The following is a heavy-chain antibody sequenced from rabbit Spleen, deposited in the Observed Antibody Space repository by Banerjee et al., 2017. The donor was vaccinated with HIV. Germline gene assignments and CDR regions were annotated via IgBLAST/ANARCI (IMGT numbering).Heavy chain of an antibody. CDR2: IYNGGGTT. J-gene: IGHJ4*01. Sequence: QEQLVESGGGLVQPEGSLTLTCKVSGFDFSGDAMCWVRQAPGKGPEFIACIYNGGGTTYYASWVNGRFTVSKTTSTTVTLRMTSLTGADTATYFCARDLAAWNSGSYAFNVWGPGTLVT. CDR3: ARDLAAWNSGSYAFNV. V-gene: IGHV1S47*01. CDR1: GFDFSGDA. D-gene: IGHD1-1*01.